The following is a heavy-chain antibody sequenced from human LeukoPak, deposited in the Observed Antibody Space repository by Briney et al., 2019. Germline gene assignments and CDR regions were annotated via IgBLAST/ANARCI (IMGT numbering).Heavy chain of an antibody. V-gene: IGHV3-23*01. D-gene: IGHD3/OR15-3a*01. Sequence: PGGSLRLSCTASGFTFTHYAMSWVRQAPGKGLEWVSSISSSGGSTYYADSVKGRFTISRDDSKNTLYVQMNSLRAEDTAVYYCAKVRTGHYFDYWGQGTLVTVSS. CDR2: ISSSGGST. CDR3: AKVRTGHYFDY. J-gene: IGHJ4*02. CDR1: GFTFTHYA.